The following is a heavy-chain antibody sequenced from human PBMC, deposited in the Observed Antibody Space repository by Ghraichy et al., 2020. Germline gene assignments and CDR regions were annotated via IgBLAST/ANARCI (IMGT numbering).Heavy chain of an antibody. Sequence: ASVKVSCKASGYTFTGYYMHWVRQAPGQGLEWMGWINPNSGGTNYAQKFQGWVTMTRDTSISTAYMELSRLRSDDTAVYYCARDNELGYSSGWYSSWGQGTLVTVSS. CDR2: INPNSGGT. CDR3: ARDNELGYSSGWYSS. D-gene: IGHD6-19*01. J-gene: IGHJ4*02. CDR1: GYTFTGYY. V-gene: IGHV1-2*04.